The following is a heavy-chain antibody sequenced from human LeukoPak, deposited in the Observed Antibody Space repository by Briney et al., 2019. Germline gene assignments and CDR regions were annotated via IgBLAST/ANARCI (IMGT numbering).Heavy chain of an antibody. CDR1: GFTFSSYA. J-gene: IGHJ4*02. CDR3: ARDPHQYYDFWSGSPVDY. D-gene: IGHD3-3*01. Sequence: GRSLRLSCAASGFTFSSYAMHWVRQAPGKGLEWVALISYDGSSGYYADSVKGRFTISRDNSKNTLYLQMNSLRAEDTAVYYCARDPHQYYDFWSGSPVDYWGQGTLVTVSS. CDR2: ISYDGSSG. V-gene: IGHV3-30-3*01.